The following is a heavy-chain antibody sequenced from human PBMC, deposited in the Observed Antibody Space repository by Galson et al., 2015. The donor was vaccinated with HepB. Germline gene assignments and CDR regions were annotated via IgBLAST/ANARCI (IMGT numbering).Heavy chain of an antibody. CDR3: ATGATVLGVAFDL. CDR1: GFTFSTYD. Sequence: SLRLSCAASGFTFSTYDMYWVRQAPGKGLEWVSSIGSADDTYYPGSAKGRFTISRENATNSLFLQMNSLRAAETAVYYCATGATVLGVAFDLWGQGTMVTVSS. CDR2: IGSADDT. D-gene: IGHD1-26*01. J-gene: IGHJ3*01. V-gene: IGHV3-13*01.